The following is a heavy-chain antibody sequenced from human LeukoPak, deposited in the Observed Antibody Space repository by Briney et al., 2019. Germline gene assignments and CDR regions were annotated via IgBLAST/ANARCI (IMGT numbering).Heavy chain of an antibody. CDR1: GGSISSSNW. Sequence: PSETLSLTCAVSGGSISSSNWWSWVRQPPGKGLEWIGEIYHSGSTNYNPSLKSRVTISVDKSKNQFSLRLSSVTAADTAVYYCARDAGGSSTASGWFDPWGQGTLVTVSS. D-gene: IGHD2-2*01. CDR2: IYHSGST. J-gene: IGHJ5*02. V-gene: IGHV4-4*02. CDR3: ARDAGGSSTASGWFDP.